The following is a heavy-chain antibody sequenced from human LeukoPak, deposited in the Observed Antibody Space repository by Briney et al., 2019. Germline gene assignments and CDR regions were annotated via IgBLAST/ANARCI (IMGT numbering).Heavy chain of an antibody. CDR1: GGSISSGGYY. CDR2: IYYSGST. J-gene: IGHJ4*02. CDR3: ATRDSSGWYNYFDY. Sequence: SQTLSLTCTVSGGSISSGGYYWSWIRQHPGKGLEWIGYIYYSGSTYYNPSLKSRVTISVDKSKNQFSLKLSSVTAADTAVYYCATRDSSGWYNYFDYWGQGTLVTVSS. D-gene: IGHD6-19*01. V-gene: IGHV4-31*09.